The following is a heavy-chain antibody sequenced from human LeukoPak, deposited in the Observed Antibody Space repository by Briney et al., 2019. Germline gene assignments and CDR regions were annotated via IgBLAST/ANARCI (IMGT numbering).Heavy chain of an antibody. D-gene: IGHD6-19*01. CDR2: ISYDGNSK. CDR3: AKDLYGSGWYNYFDP. Sequence: GGSRRLSCAASGFTFSSYAMHWVRQAPGKGLEWVAMISYDGNSKQYADLVKGRFTISRDNSKNTLYLQMNSLRTEDTAVYHCAKDLYGSGWYNYFDPWGQGALVTVSS. J-gene: IGHJ5*02. V-gene: IGHV3-30*04. CDR1: GFTFSSYA.